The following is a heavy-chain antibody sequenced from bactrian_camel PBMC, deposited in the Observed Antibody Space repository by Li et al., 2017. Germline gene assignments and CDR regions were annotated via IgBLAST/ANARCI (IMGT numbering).Heavy chain of an antibody. CDR2: VRTTGGAK. V-gene: IGHV3S53*01. CDR3: AARQPCRVWLGYEDPGEYNI. Sequence: HVQLVESGGGSVHPGGSLRLSCSATGDTYSFTSRVPYKAWFRQAPGKEREGVAAVRTTGGAKYYADSVKGRFTISQDKAKNTAFLQMNSLHPEDTAMYYCAARQPCRVWLGYEDPGEYNIWGQGTQVTVS. D-gene: IGHD5*01. J-gene: IGHJ4*01. CDR1: GDTYSFTS.